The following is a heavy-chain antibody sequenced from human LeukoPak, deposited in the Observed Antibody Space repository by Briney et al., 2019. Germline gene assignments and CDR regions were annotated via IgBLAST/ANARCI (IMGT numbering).Heavy chain of an antibody. CDR2: IYHSGST. CDR1: GGSISSGGYY. J-gene: IGHJ4*02. CDR3: ARSGDSLFDY. Sequence: SETLSLTCTVSGGSISSGGYYWSWIRQPPGKGLEWIGYIYHSGSTYYNPSLKSRVTISVDRSKNQFSLKLSSVTAADTAVYYCARSGDSLFDYWGQGTLVTVSS. V-gene: IGHV4-30-2*01. D-gene: IGHD6-13*01.